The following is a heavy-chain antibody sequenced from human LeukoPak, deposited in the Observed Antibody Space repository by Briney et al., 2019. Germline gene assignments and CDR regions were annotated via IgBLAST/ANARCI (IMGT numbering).Heavy chain of an antibody. D-gene: IGHD4-17*01. CDR1: GFSFSSYA. V-gene: IGHV3-30-3*01. CDR3: ARGEATVITSPPY. J-gene: IGHJ4*02. Sequence: PGGSLRLSCAASGFSFSSYAMHWVRQAPGKGLEWVAVIAYDGSDKYYADSVKGRFTISRDNSKNTLYLQMNSLRGEDTAVYYCARGEATVITSPPYWGQGTLVTVSS. CDR2: IAYDGSDK.